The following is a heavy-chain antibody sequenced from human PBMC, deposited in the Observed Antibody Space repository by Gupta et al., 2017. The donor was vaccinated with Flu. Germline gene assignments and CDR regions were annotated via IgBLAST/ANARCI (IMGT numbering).Heavy chain of an antibody. Sequence: FRGYIWSWIRQRPGKGVEWIGEIKERGSNNCNPCIKSRVTRAVDTSKSQFSRKLNSVTAAGTAVEDGARRDGGVTGTRAYGGQGTRGTVSS. J-gene: IGHJ4*02. V-gene: IGHV4-34*01. CDR2: IKERGSN. D-gene: IGHD1-7*01. CDR1: FRGYI. CDR3: ARRDGGVTGTRAY.